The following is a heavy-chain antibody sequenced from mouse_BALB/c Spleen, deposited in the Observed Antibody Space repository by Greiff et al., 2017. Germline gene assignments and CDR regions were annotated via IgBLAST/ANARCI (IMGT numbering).Heavy chain of an antibody. Sequence: QVQLQQSGAELVRPGSSVKISCKASGYAFTSYWMNWVKQRPGQGLEWIGQIYPGDGDTNYNEKFKGKATLTADKSSSTAYMQLSSLTSEDSAVYFCAKNNRDDAMDYWGQGTSVTVSS. CDR2: IYPGDGDT. CDR3: AKNNRDDAMDY. J-gene: IGHJ4*01. V-gene: IGHV1-80*01. CDR1: GYAFTSYW. D-gene: IGHD2-14*01.